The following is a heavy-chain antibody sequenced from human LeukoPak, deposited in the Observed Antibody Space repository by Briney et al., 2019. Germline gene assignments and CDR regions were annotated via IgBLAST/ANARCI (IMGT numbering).Heavy chain of an antibody. D-gene: IGHD3-3*01. CDR3: ARGPADPRFWSGYYLYYFDY. CDR2: IYTSGST. V-gene: IGHV4-61*02. Sequence: SETPSLTCTVSGGSISSGSYYWSWIRQPAGKGLEWIGRIYTSGSTNYNPSLKSRVTISVDTSKNQFSLKLSSVTAADTAVYYCARGPADPRFWSGYYLYYFDYWGQGTLVTVSS. J-gene: IGHJ4*02. CDR1: GGSISSGSYY.